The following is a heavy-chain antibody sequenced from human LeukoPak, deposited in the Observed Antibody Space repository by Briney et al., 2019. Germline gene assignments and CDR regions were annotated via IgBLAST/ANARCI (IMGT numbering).Heavy chain of an antibody. J-gene: IGHJ3*02. CDR3: ALTTVYYDAFDI. D-gene: IGHD4-17*01. V-gene: IGHV4-61*02. CDR2: IYTSGST. Sequence: SETLSLTCTVSGGSISSGSYYWSWIRQPAGKGLEWIGRIYTSGSTNYNPSLKSRVTISVDTSKNQFSLKLSSVTAADTAVYYCALTTVYYDAFDIWGQGTMVTVSS. CDR1: GGSISSGSYY.